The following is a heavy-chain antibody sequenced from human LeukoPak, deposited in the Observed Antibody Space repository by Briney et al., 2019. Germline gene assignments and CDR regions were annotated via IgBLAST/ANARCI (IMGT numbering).Heavy chain of an antibody. CDR2: KGDGRTT. D-gene: IGHD5-18*01. J-gene: IGHJ4*02. Sequence: PGGSLRLSCAASGLTFSDFLMHWVRQPPGKGLVWVALKGDGRTTIYADSVKGRFTISRDNAKNTLYLQMNSLRADDSGVYYCATGHSYGYDYWGQGVLVTVSS. CDR3: ATGHSYGYDY. V-gene: IGHV3-74*01. CDR1: GLTFSDFL.